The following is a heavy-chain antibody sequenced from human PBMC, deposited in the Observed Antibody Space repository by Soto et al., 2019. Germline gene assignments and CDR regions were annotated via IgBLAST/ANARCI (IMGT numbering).Heavy chain of an antibody. D-gene: IGHD3-10*01. Sequence: GGSLRLSCEVSGVTFRDYAMSWVRQAPGKGLEWVSTVSGSLDSAYYSDAVKGRFTVSRDHSRNVLYLQMDSLRAEDTGVYYCAKDSGLPGDFGILIHAFDIWGQGPLGTVSS. CDR1: GVTFRDYA. CDR2: VSGSLDSA. CDR3: AKDSGLPGDFGILIHAFDI. V-gene: IGHV3-23*01. J-gene: IGHJ3*02.